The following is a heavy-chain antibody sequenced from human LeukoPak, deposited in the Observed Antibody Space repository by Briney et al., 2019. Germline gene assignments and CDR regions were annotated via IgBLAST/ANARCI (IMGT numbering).Heavy chain of an antibody. CDR2: ISSSGST. CDR1: GGSISSYY. CDR3: VRAQRPYTTSWLIDY. Sequence: KSSETLSLTCTVSGGSISSYYWSWIRQPPGKGLEWIGRISSSGSTTYNPSLKSRVTISVDPPKSQFSLRLTSVTAADTALYYCVRAQRPYTTSWLIDYWGQGTLVTVSS. J-gene: IGHJ4*02. D-gene: IGHD3-16*01. V-gene: IGHV4-4*07.